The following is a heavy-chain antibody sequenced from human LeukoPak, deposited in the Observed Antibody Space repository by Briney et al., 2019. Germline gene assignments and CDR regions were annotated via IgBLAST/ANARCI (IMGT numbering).Heavy chain of an antibody. Sequence: ASVKVSCKASGNTFTMYSIHWVRQAPGQGLEWMGMINPSDGATTYAQRFQGRVTMTRDMSTTTVYMDLRSLRSDDTAVYYCARVGHYDILIGFQKKLDYYYYGMDVWGQGTTVTVSS. V-gene: IGHV1-46*01. D-gene: IGHD3-9*01. CDR1: GNTFTMYS. CDR2: INPSDGAT. CDR3: ARVGHYDILIGFQKKLDYYYYGMDV. J-gene: IGHJ6*02.